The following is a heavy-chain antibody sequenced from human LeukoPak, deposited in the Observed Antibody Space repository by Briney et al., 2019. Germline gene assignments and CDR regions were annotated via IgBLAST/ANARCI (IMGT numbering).Heavy chain of an antibody. V-gene: IGHV3-64D*09. D-gene: IGHD1-1*01. CDR3: VKLQLERRGPLFDP. CDR1: ECTFSSYA. Sequence: GGSLRLSCSASECTFSSYAMHWVRQAPGKGLEYVSAISSNGGSTYYADSVKGRFTISRDNSKNTLYLQMSSLRAEDTAVYYCVKLQLERRGPLFDPWGQGTLVTVSS. J-gene: IGHJ5*02. CDR2: ISSNGGST.